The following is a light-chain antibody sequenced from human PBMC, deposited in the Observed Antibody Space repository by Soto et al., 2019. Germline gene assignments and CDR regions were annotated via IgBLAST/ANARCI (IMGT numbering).Light chain of an antibody. CDR3: QQRNNWPPIT. V-gene: IGKV3-11*01. CDR2: DAS. Sequence: EIVFTQSPAALSLSPGERATLSFSASQSVSSYLAWYQQKPGQAPRLLIYDASNRATGVPARFSGSGSGTDFTLTIRSLEPEDFALYYCQQRNNWPPITCGQG. CDR1: QSVSSY. J-gene: IGKJ5*01.